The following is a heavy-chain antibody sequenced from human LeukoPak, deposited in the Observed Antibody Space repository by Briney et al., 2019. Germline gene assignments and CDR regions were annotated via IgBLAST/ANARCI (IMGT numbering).Heavy chain of an antibody. Sequence: TGGSLRLSCATSGFTFSSYLMSWVRQAPGKGLEWVANIKQDGSETYYVDSVKGRFTISRDNAKNSLYLQMNSLRADDTAVYYCARLNYYGSKGPDAFDIWGQGTMVTV. V-gene: IGHV3-7*01. CDR1: GFTFSSYL. CDR3: ARLNYYGSKGPDAFDI. J-gene: IGHJ3*02. D-gene: IGHD3-10*01. CDR2: IKQDGSET.